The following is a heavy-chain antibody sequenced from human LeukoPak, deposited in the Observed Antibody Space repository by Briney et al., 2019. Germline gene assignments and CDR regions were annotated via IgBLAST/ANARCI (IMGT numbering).Heavy chain of an antibody. CDR1: GGSVSSGGYY. CDR3: ARAVPGNYYDSSGYLDY. V-gene: IGHV4-61*08. Sequence: SETLSLTCNVSGGSVSSGGYYWNWIRQPPGKGLEWIGHVSYSGSTNYNPSLKSRVTISVDTSKNQFSLKLSSVTAADTAVYYCARAVPGNYYDSSGYLDYWGQGTLVTVSS. J-gene: IGHJ4*02. CDR2: VSYSGST. D-gene: IGHD3-22*01.